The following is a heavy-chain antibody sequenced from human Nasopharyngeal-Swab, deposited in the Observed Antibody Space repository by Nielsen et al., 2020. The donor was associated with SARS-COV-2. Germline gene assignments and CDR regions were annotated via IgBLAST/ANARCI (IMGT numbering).Heavy chain of an antibody. CDR3: ARQDVSGSYRFMVY. CDR2: IYYTGST. CDR1: GGSIGTYY. D-gene: IGHD3-16*02. V-gene: IGHV4-59*08. J-gene: IGHJ4*02. Sequence: SETLSLNCTVSGGSIGTYYWSWIRQPPGKGLEWIGYIYYTGSTMYNPSLKGRVTLSVDTSENQFSLRLTSVTAADSAVYYCARQDVSGSYRFMVYWGQGTLVTVSS.